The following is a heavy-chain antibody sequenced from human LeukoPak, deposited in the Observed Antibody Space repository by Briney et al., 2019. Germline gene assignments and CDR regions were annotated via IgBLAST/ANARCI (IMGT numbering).Heavy chain of an antibody. CDR1: GFTFSDYY. J-gene: IGHJ4*02. CDR2: ITSSGSTI. Sequence: PGGSLRLSCAASGFTFSDYYMSWIRQAPGKGLEWVSYITSSGSTISYADSVKGRFTVSRDNAKNSLYLQMNSLRAEDTAVYYCARSLDTVIRGVILVWGQGTLVTVSS. CDR3: ARSLDTVIRGVILV. V-gene: IGHV3-11*01. D-gene: IGHD3-10*01.